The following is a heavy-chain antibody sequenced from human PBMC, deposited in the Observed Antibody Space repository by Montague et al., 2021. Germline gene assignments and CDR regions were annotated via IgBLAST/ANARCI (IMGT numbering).Heavy chain of an antibody. D-gene: IGHD6-13*01. CDR1: GYSFAPYW. J-gene: IGHJ4*02. V-gene: IGHV5-51*01. CDR3: ARRSSTWPLYYFDY. Sequence: QSGAEVKKPGESLRISCKASGYSFAPYWIGWVRQMPGKGLEWMGIILPDDSDTKYSPSFQGQVNISADKSISTAYLQWTSLKASDSAMYYCARRSSTWPLYYFDYWGQGTLVIVSS. CDR2: ILPDDSDT.